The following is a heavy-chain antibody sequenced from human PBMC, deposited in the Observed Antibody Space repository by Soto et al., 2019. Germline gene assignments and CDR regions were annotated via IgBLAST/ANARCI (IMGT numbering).Heavy chain of an antibody. Sequence: QVQLQESGPGLVKPSQTLSLTCTVSGGSISSGGYYWSWIRQHPGKGLEWIGYIYYSGSTYYNPSLKIRVTISVDTSKNQFSLKLSSVTAADTAVYYCAREQKQQLVGGWFDPWGQGTLVTVSS. CDR3: AREQKQQLVGGWFDP. J-gene: IGHJ5*02. D-gene: IGHD6-13*01. V-gene: IGHV4-31*03. CDR2: IYYSGST. CDR1: GGSISSGGYY.